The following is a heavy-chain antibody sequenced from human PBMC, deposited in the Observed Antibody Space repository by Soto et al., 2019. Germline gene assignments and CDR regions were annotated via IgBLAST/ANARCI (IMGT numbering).Heavy chain of an antibody. Sequence: QVQLMQSGAEVKKPGASVKVSCQASGYTFSSCGLSWVRQAPGQGLEWMGWISAYNGNTNYAQKFQCRVTMTTDTSTSTAYMELRSLRSDDTAVYYCARDRDILTGGGNFDYWGQGTLVTVSS. J-gene: IGHJ4*02. V-gene: IGHV1-18*01. CDR1: GYTFSSCG. CDR3: ARDRDILTGGGNFDY. D-gene: IGHD3-9*01. CDR2: ISAYNGNT.